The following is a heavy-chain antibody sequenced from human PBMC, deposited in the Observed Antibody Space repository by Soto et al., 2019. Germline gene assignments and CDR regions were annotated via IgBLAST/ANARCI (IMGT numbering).Heavy chain of an antibody. D-gene: IGHD6-13*01. CDR2: ISYDGSNK. J-gene: IGHJ4*02. V-gene: IGHV3-30-3*01. Sequence: LRLSCAASGFTFSSYAMHWVRQAPGKGLEWVAVISYDGSNKYYADSVKGRFTISRDNSKNTLYLQMNSLRAEDTAVYYCAREQQLAVFDYWGQGXLVTVSS. CDR3: AREQQLAVFDY. CDR1: GFTFSSYA.